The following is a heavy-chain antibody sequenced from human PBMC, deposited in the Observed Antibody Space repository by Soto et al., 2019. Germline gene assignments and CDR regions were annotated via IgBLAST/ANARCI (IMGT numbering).Heavy chain of an antibody. D-gene: IGHD6-19*01. CDR2: ISSSTI. Sequence: PGGSLRLSCAASGFTFSNYSMNWVRQAPGKGLEWVSYISSSTIYYADSVKGRFTISRDNAKNSLYLQMNSLRAEHTAVYYCARETQWLNWFDPWDQGTLVTVAS. V-gene: IGHV3-48*01. CDR1: GFTFSNYS. J-gene: IGHJ5*02. CDR3: ARETQWLNWFDP.